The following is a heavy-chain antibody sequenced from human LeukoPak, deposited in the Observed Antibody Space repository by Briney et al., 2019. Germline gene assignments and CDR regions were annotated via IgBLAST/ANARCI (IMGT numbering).Heavy chain of an antibody. CDR1: GFTFSSYS. V-gene: IGHV3-21*01. D-gene: IGHD6-13*01. J-gene: IGHJ4*02. CDR2: ISSSSYI. CDR3: ARDGAAAGTN. Sequence: PGGSLRLSCAASGFTFSSYSTNWVRQAPGKGLEWVSSISSSSYIYYADSVKGRFTISRDNAKNSLYLQMNSLRAEDTAVYYCARDGAAAGTNWGQGTLVTVSS.